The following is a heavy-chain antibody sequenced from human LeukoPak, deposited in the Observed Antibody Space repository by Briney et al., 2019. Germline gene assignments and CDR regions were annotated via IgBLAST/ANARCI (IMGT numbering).Heavy chain of an antibody. CDR3: ATKQWLAPPPDS. CDR1: GFTFGKYW. D-gene: IGHD6-19*01. Sequence: GGSLRLSCAASGFTFGKYWMHWVRQAPGKGLESVSRINTDGTVTTYADSVKGRFTVSRDNADNTMFLQMNSVRDEDTAVYYCATKQWLAPPPDSWGQGTPVTVSS. J-gene: IGHJ4*02. CDR2: INTDGTVT. V-gene: IGHV3-74*01.